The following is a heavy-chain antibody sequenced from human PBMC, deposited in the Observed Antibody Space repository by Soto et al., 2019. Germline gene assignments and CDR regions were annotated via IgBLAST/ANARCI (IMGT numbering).Heavy chain of an antibody. CDR3: TMIPRNGHGAPFAS. CDR2: IRSERYGGTA. Sequence: QVVESGGGLVKPGQSLRLSCAGSGFTFRDYAVAWFRQTPGKGLECIGFIRSERYGGTADYAASVRGRFIISRDDYTGVAYLQMDSLRSGDTGVYHCTMIPRNGHGAPFASWGQGTLVTVAS. V-gene: IGHV3-49*05. D-gene: IGHD2-8*01. J-gene: IGHJ5*01. CDR1: GFTFRDYA.